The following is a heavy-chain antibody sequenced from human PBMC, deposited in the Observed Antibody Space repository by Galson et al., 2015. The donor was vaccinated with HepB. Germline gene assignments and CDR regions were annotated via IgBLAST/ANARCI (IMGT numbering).Heavy chain of an antibody. CDR1: GFTFSRFG. CDR2: MSDDGSKK. D-gene: IGHD2-8*01. V-gene: IGHV3-30*18. Sequence: SLRLSCAASGFTFSRFGMFWVRQAPGKGLEWVSVMSDDGSKKYYADSVKGRFTISRDNSKNTLYLQMNRLRGEDTAVYYCAKEDGVCRALDYWGQGTLVTVSS. J-gene: IGHJ4*02. CDR3: AKEDGVCRALDY.